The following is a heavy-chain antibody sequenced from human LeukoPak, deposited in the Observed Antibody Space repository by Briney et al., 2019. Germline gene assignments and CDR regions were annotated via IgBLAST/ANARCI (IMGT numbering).Heavy chain of an antibody. V-gene: IGHV4-34*01. Sequence: SETLSLTCAVYGGSFSGYYWSWIRQPPGKGLEWVGEINHSGSTNYNPSLKSRVTISVDTSKNQFSLKLSSVTAADTAVYYCARGSWWFGEFDYWGQGTLVTVSS. D-gene: IGHD3-10*01. CDR3: ARGSWWFGEFDY. CDR2: INHSGST. CDR1: GGSFSGYY. J-gene: IGHJ4*02.